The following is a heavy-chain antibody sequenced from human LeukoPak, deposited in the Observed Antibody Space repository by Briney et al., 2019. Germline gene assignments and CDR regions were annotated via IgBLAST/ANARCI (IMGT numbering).Heavy chain of an antibody. V-gene: IGHV4-59*01. Sequence: SETLSLTCTVSGGSISSYYWSWIRQPPGKGLEWIGFIYYSGSTNYNPSLKSRVTISVDTSKNQFFLKLNSVTAADTAVYYCARESPGPWGQGTLVTVSS. D-gene: IGHD2-8*02. J-gene: IGHJ5*02. CDR2: IYYSGST. CDR3: ARESPGP. CDR1: GGSISSYY.